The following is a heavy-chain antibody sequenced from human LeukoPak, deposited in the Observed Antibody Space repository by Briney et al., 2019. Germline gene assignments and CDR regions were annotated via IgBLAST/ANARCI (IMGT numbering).Heavy chain of an antibody. CDR3: ATYCSSTSCSPRNAFDI. J-gene: IGHJ3*02. D-gene: IGHD2-2*01. CDR1: GGSISSGGYY. Sequence: SETLSLTCTVSGGSISSGGYYWSWIRQHPGKGLEWIGYIYYSGSTYYNPSLKSRVTISVDTSKNQFSLKLSSATAADTAVYYCATYCSSTSCSPRNAFDIWGQGTMVTVSS. CDR2: IYYSGST. V-gene: IGHV4-31*03.